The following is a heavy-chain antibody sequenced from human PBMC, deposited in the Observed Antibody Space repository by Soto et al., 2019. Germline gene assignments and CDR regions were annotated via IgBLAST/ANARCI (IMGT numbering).Heavy chain of an antibody. CDR1: GGSFSGYY. D-gene: IGHD2-2*01. Sequence: QVQLQQWGAGLLKPSETLSLTCAVYGGSFSGYYWSWIRQPPGKGLEWIGEINHSGSTNYNPSLKSRVTISVDTSKNQFSLKLSSVTAADTAVYYCARGVDIVVVPAAINYYYYVDVWGKGTTVTVSS. CDR3: ARGVDIVVVPAAINYYYYVDV. J-gene: IGHJ6*03. V-gene: IGHV4-34*01. CDR2: INHSGST.